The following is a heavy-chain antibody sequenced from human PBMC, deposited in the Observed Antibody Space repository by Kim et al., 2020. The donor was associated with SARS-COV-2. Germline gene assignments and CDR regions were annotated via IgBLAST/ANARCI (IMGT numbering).Heavy chain of an antibody. CDR1: GFTVYNNY. J-gene: IGHJ3*02. D-gene: IGHD6-19*01. V-gene: IGHV3-53*01. CDR3: AKSGMAMAGQGVACDI. CDR2: IYSGGET. Sequence: GGSLRPSCAASGFTVYNNYMNWVRQAPGKGLEWDSVIYSGGETYYADSVKGRFTISRDDSKNTLFLHMSSLRADDTALYYCAKSGMAMAGQGVACDIWGRRTMLTVSS.